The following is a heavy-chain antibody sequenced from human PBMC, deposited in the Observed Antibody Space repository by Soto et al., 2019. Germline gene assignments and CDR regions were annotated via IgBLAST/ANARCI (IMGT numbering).Heavy chain of an antibody. Sequence: PGGSLRLSCAGTGFKFSIYSMNWGRQAPWRGLEWVASITGGSTYIYYAESVKGRFTVSRDNDNNSVYLQMNSLSADDTGIYYCAREKWGHYYGMDVWGQGTTVTVSS. CDR3: AREKWGHYYGMDV. V-gene: IGHV3-21*06. CDR1: GFKFSIYS. CDR2: ITGGSTYI. J-gene: IGHJ6*02. D-gene: IGHD1-26*01.